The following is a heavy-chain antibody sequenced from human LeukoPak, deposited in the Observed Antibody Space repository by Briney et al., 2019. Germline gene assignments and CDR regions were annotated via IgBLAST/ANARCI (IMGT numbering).Heavy chain of an antibody. V-gene: IGHV4-61*02. Sequence: SQTLSLTCTVSGGSISSGSYYWSWIRQPAGKGLEWIGRIYTSGSTNYNPSLKSRVTISVDTSKNQFSLKLSSVTAADTAVYYCARDPVSSSSALTWGQGTLVTVSS. D-gene: IGHD6-6*01. J-gene: IGHJ5*02. CDR3: ARDPVSSSSALT. CDR1: GGSISSGSYY. CDR2: IYTSGST.